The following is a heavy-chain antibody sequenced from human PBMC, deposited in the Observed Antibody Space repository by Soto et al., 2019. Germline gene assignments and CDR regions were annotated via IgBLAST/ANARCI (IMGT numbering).Heavy chain of an antibody. CDR3: GKAVGQLELPDY. J-gene: IGHJ4*02. V-gene: IGHV3-23*01. D-gene: IGHD1-7*01. CDR1: GFTFSSYA. Sequence: EVQLLESGGGLVQPGGSLRLSCAASGFTFSSYAMSWVRQAPGKGLEWVSAISGSGGSTYYADSVKGRFTISRDNSKNTLYLQMNSLRAEDTAVYYCGKAVGQLELPDYWGQGTLVTVSS. CDR2: ISGSGGST.